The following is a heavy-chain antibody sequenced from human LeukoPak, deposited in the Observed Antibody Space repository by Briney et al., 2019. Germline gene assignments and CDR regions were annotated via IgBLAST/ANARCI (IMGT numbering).Heavy chain of an antibody. Sequence: GGSLRLSCTGSGFTFSSYSMNWVRQAPGKGLEWVSSISTSSSYIHYADSVKGRFTISRDNAKNSLYLQMNSLRAEDTAVYYCARGTLNIPGEHGAFDYWGQGTLVTVSS. CDR1: GFTFSSYS. D-gene: IGHD1-14*01. J-gene: IGHJ4*02. V-gene: IGHV3-21*01. CDR2: ISTSSSYI. CDR3: ARGTLNIPGEHGAFDY.